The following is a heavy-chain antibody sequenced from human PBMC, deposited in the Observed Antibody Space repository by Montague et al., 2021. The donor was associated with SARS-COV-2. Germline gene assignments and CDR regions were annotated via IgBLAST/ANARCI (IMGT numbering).Heavy chain of an antibody. J-gene: IGHJ2*01. CDR1: GFNFPRYC. CDR3: VRDGGDDKHDWWFDL. Sequence: SLRLSCEASGFNFPRYCMHWVRQSPGQGLEWVARICDGVRRISYADSVRDRFTVSRDNAKNTLSLLMNNLSGEDTAVYYCVRDGGDDKHDWWFDLWGRGTHVSVSS. D-gene: IGHD2-21*02. V-gene: IGHV3-74*01. CDR2: ICDGVRRI.